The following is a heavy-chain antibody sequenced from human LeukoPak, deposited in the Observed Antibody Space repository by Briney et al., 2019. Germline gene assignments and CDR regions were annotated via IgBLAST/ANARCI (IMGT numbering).Heavy chain of an antibody. CDR1: GFTLSTYSLN. CDR3: AKHYMGSYDNRGLDY. V-gene: IGHV4-59*05. CDR2: IYYSGYT. D-gene: IGHD3-10*01. J-gene: IGHJ4*02. Sequence: GSLRLSCAASGFTLSTYSLNWVRQAPGKGLEWIGSIYYSGYTYYNPSVESRVTISVDTSKNQFSLKLSSVTAADTAVYFCAKHYMGSYDNRGLDYWGQGTLVTVSS.